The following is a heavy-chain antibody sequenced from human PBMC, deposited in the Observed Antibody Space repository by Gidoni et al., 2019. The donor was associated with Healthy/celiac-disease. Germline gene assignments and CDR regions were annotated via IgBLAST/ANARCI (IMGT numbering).Heavy chain of an antibody. CDR2: IIPILGIA. Sequence: QVQLVQSGAEVKKPGSSVKVSCKASGGTFRSYAISWVRQAPGQGLEWMGRIIPILGIANYAQKFQGRVTITADKSTSTAYMELSSLRSEDTAVYYCARDPRYCSSTSCYVGPFDYWGQGTLVTVSS. J-gene: IGHJ4*02. D-gene: IGHD2-2*01. CDR3: ARDPRYCSSTSCYVGPFDY. V-gene: IGHV1-69*09. CDR1: GGTFRSYA.